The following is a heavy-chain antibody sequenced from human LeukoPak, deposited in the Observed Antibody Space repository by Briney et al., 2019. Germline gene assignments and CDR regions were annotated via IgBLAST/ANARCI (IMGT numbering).Heavy chain of an antibody. CDR2: INPNSGGT. D-gene: IGHD1-26*01. V-gene: IGHV1-2*04. CDR1: GYTFTGYY. Sequence: GASVKVSCKASGYTFTGYYMHWVRQAPGQGLEWMGWINPNSGGTNYAQKFQGWVTMTRDTSISTAYMELSRLRSDDTAVYYCAREWELPLYDWFDPWGQGTLVTVSS. J-gene: IGHJ5*02. CDR3: AREWELPLYDWFDP.